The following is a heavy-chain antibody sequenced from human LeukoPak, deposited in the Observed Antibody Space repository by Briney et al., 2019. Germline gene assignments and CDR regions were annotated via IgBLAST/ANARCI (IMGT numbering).Heavy chain of an antibody. CDR3: ARDPDYDSSGYYYSGLFDY. D-gene: IGHD3-22*01. J-gene: IGHJ4*02. CDR1: GGSISSGSYY. Sequence: SETLSLTCTVSGGSISSGSYYWSWIRQPAGKGLEWIGRIYTSGSTNYNPSLKSRVTISVDTSKNQFSLKLSSVTAADTAVYYCARDPDYDSSGYYYSGLFDYWGQGTLVTVSS. CDR2: IYTSGST. V-gene: IGHV4-61*02.